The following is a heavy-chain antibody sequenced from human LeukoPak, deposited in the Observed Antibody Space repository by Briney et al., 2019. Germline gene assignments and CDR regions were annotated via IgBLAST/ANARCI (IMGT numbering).Heavy chain of an antibody. Sequence: SETLSLTCTVSRGSVISSHYYWGWIRQPPGKGLEWIGSVYYSGNTYYNTSLKSRVTISVVASKNQFSLKLSSVTAADTAIYYCASLMVVAAPPNDPFNIWGQGTMVTVSS. CDR2: VYYSGNT. V-gene: IGHV4-39*01. J-gene: IGHJ3*02. CDR3: ASLMVVAAPPNDPFNI. CDR1: RGSVISSHYY. D-gene: IGHD2-15*01.